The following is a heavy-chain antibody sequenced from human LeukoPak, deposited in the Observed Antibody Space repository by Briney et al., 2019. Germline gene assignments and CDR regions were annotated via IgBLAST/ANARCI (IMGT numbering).Heavy chain of an antibody. Sequence: GGSLRLSYAASGFTFSSYSMNWVRQAPGKGLEWVSSISSSSSYIYYADSVKGRFTISRDNAKNSPYLQMNSLRAEDTAVYYCASCLWFGELYRFDPWGQGTLVTVSS. CDR2: ISSSSSYI. D-gene: IGHD3-10*01. V-gene: IGHV3-21*01. J-gene: IGHJ5*02. CDR1: GFTFSSYS. CDR3: ASCLWFGELYRFDP.